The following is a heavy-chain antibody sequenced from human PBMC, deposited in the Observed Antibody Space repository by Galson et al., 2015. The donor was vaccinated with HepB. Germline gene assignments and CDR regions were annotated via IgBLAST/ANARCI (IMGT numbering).Heavy chain of an antibody. D-gene: IGHD3-10*01. Sequence: SVKVSCKASGYTFTGDYMHWVRQAPGQGLEWMGWINPNSGGTGYAQKFQGRVTMTRDTSISTAYMELSRLRSDDTAVYYCAREPRDYYYGMDVWGQGTTVIVSS. CDR1: GYTFTGDY. CDR3: AREPRDYYYGMDV. V-gene: IGHV1-2*02. J-gene: IGHJ6*02. CDR2: INPNSGGT.